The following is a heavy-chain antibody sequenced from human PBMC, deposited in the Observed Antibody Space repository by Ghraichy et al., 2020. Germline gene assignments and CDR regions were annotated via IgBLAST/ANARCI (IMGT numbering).Heavy chain of an antibody. D-gene: IGHD6-19*01. V-gene: IGHV4-34*01. J-gene: IGHJ6*02. CDR1: GGSFSGYY. CDR3: ARVYGIAVAGRRYYYYGMDV. Sequence: SETLSLTCAVYGGSFSGYYWSWIRQPPGKGLEWIGEINHSGSTNYNPSLKSRVTISVDTSKNQFSLKLSSVTAADTAVYYCARVYGIAVAGRRYYYYGMDVLGQGTTVTVSS. CDR2: INHSGST.